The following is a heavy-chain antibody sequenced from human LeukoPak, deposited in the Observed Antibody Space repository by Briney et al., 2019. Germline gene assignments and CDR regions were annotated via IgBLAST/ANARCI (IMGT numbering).Heavy chain of an antibody. Sequence: GESLKISYKGSGYSFTSYWIGWVRQMPGKGLEWMGIIYPGDSDTRYSPSFQGQVTISADKSISTAYLQWSSLKASDTAMYYCARCHDYGDYVGDFDYWGQGTLVTVSS. J-gene: IGHJ4*02. CDR2: IYPGDSDT. CDR1: GYSFTSYW. V-gene: IGHV5-51*01. D-gene: IGHD4-17*01. CDR3: ARCHDYGDYVGDFDY.